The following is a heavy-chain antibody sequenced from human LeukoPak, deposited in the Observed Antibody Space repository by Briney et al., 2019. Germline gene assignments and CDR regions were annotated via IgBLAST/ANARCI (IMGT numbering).Heavy chain of an antibody. Sequence: SVKVSCKASGGTFSSYAISWVRQAPGQGLEWMEGIIPIFGTANYAQKFQGRVTITADESTSTAYMELSSLRSEDTAVYYCASYYSSGWDFDYWGQGTLVTVSS. CDR3: ASYYSSGWDFDY. V-gene: IGHV1-69*01. J-gene: IGHJ4*02. D-gene: IGHD6-19*01. CDR2: IIPIFGTA. CDR1: GGTFSSYA.